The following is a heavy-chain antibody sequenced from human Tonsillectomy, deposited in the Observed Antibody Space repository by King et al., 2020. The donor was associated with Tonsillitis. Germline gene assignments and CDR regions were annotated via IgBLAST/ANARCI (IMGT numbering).Heavy chain of an antibody. CDR1: GDSVSSNSAA. Sequence: VQLQQSGPGLVKPSQTLSLTCAISGDSVSSNSAAWNWIRQSPSRGLEWLGRTYYRSKWYNDYAVSVKSRITINPDTSKNQFSLQLNSVTPEDTAVYYCAKGDTVAAAGPYNWFDPWGQGTLVTVSS. CDR3: AKGDTVAAAGPYNWFDP. V-gene: IGHV6-1*01. J-gene: IGHJ5*02. CDR2: TYYRSKWYN. D-gene: IGHD6-13*01.